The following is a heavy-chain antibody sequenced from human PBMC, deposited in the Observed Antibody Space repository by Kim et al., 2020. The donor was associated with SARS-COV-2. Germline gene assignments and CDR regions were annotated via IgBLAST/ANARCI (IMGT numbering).Heavy chain of an antibody. Sequence: SETLSLTCTVSGGSISSSSYYWGWIRQPPGKGLEWIGSIYYSGSTYYNPSLKSRVTISVDTSKNQFSLKLSSVTAADTAVYYCARHPRWWLVLVDYWGQGTLVTVSS. CDR2: IYYSGST. V-gene: IGHV4-39*01. CDR3: ARHPRWWLVLVDY. D-gene: IGHD6-19*01. CDR1: GGSISSSSYY. J-gene: IGHJ4*02.